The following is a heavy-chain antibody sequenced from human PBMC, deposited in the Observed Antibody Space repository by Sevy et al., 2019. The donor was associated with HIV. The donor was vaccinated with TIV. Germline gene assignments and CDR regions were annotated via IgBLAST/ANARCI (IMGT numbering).Heavy chain of an antibody. V-gene: IGHV3-48*01. CDR1: GFTFSSYS. CDR2: ISGSSTTI. CDR3: AKGDTSTRYYYYGMDV. Sequence: GGSLRLSCAASGFTFSSYSMNWVRQAPGKGLEWASYISGSSTTIYYADSVKGRFTISRDNAKNSLYLQMNSLRAEDTALYYCAKGDTSTRYYYYGMDVWGQGTAVTVSS. J-gene: IGHJ6*02. D-gene: IGHD2-2*01.